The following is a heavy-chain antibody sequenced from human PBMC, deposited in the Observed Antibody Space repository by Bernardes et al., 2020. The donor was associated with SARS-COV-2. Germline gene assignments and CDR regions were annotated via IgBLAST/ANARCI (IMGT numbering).Heavy chain of an antibody. CDR1: GFTFSNSG. V-gene: IGHV3-23*01. CDR2: ISASGFTT. CDR3: AKCVYTSGFYGFDY. D-gene: IGHD6-19*01. Sequence: GGSLILSCTTSGFTFSNSGLGWVRQAPGKGLEWVSSISASGFTTYYADSVKGRFTLSRDNSNNTLYLQLRSLRAEDTAIYFCAKCVYTSGFYGFDYWGQGSLVTVSS. J-gene: IGHJ4*02.